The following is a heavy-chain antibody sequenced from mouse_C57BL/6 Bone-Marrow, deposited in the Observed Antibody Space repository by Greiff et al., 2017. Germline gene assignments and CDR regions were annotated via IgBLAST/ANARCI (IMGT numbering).Heavy chain of an antibody. CDR2: GQGLGWIG. J-gene: IGHJ4*01. V-gene: IGHV1-87*01. Sequence: QVQLQQSGPELARPWASVKISCQAFYTFSRRVHFAIRDTNYWMQWVKQRPGQGLGWIGAIYPGNGDTSYNQKFKGKATLTADKYSSTAYMQLSSLTSKDSAVYYCAYYGSSLAMDYWGQGTSVTVSS. CDR3: SKDSAVYYCAYYGSSLAMDY. D-gene: IGHD1-1*01. CDR1: YTFSRRVH.